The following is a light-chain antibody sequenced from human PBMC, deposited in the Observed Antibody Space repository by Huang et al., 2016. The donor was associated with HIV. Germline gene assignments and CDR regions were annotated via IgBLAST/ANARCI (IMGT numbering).Light chain of an antibody. CDR1: QSVSRSY. V-gene: IGKV3-20*01. J-gene: IGKJ2*01. CDR2: DAS. CDR3: QQYGSSPYT. Sequence: EIVLTQSPGTLSLSPGERATLSCRASQSVSRSYLVWDQQKPGQPPRRLIYDASTRATGIPDGFSGSGSGTDFTLTISRLGPEDFAVYYCQQYGSSPYTFGEGTELEIK.